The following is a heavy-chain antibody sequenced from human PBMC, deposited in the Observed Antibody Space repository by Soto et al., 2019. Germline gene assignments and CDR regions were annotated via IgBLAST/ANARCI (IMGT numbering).Heavy chain of an antibody. Sequence: GSLRLSCAASGFTLSSYSMNWVRQAPGKGLEWVSSISSSSSYIYYADSVKGRFTISRDNAKNSLYLQMNSLRAEDTAVYYCARDASVTMIVVVTPVGAFDIWGQGTMVTVSS. CDR3: ARDASVTMIVVVTPVGAFDI. CDR1: GFTLSSYS. J-gene: IGHJ3*02. D-gene: IGHD3-22*01. CDR2: ISSSSSYI. V-gene: IGHV3-21*01.